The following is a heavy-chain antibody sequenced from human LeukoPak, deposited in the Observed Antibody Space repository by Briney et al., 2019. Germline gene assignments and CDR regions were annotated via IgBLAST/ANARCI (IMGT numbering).Heavy chain of an antibody. D-gene: IGHD5-18*01. V-gene: IGHV1-8*01. CDR3: ARSGYTYGPGYHYSYMDV. CDR2: MNPSSDNT. Sequence: ASVKVSCKASGYTFTSYDIYWVRQATGQGLEWMGWMNPSSDNTGSAQKFQGRVTMTSNTSIRTAYMELSSLRSEDTAVYYCARSGYTYGPGYHYSYMDVWGKGTTVTISS. CDR1: GYTFTSYD. J-gene: IGHJ6*03.